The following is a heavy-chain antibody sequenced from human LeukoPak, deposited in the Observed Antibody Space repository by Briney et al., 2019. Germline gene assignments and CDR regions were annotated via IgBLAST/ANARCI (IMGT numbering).Heavy chain of an antibody. Sequence: PSETLSLTCTVSGGSISSYYWSWIRQPPGKGLEWIGYIYYSGSTNYNPSLKSRVTISVDTSKNQFSLKLSSVTAADTAVYYCARSWIQLWPTPDYWGQGTLVTVSS. V-gene: IGHV4-59*01. CDR3: ARSWIQLWPTPDY. D-gene: IGHD5-18*01. CDR2: IYYSGST. J-gene: IGHJ4*02. CDR1: GGSISSYY.